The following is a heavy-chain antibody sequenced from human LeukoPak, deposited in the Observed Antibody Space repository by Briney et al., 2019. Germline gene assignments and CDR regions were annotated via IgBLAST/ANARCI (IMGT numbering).Heavy chain of an antibody. D-gene: IGHD1-26*01. V-gene: IGHV4-39*07. CDR2: IYYSGST. CDR3: ARDGRFPPEVLPRYFDY. CDR1: GGSVSSGSYY. J-gene: IGHJ4*02. Sequence: SETLSLTRTVSGGSVSSGSYYWGWIRQPPGTGLEWIGNIYYSGSTYYNPSLKSRVTISVETSKNQFSLKLSSVTAADTAVYYCARDGRFPPEVLPRYFDYWGQGTLVTVSS.